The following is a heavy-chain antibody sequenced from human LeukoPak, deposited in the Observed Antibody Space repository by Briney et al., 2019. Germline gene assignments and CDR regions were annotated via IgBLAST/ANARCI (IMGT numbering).Heavy chain of an antibody. J-gene: IGHJ4*02. D-gene: IGHD3-22*01. CDR2: FDPEDGET. Sequence: ASVKVSCKVSGYTLTELSMHWVRQAPGKGLEWMGGFDPEDGETIYAQKFQGGVTMTEDTSTDTAYMELSSLRSEDTAVYYCATADYYDSSGYDFDYWGQGTLVTVSS. CDR3: ATADYYDSSGYDFDY. CDR1: GYTLTELS. V-gene: IGHV1-24*01.